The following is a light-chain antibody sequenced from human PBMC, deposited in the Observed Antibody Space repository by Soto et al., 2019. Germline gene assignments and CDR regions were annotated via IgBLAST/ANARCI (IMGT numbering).Light chain of an antibody. Sequence: QCVLTQPPSVSGAPGERVTISCTWSSYDIGAGYRVRWYQQVPGTAPKLLIYDNTNRPSGVSVRFSGSKSGTSASLAISGLQAEDEADYYCQSFDKYLSAVVFGGGTKLTVL. V-gene: IGLV1-40*01. CDR3: QSFDKYLSAVV. CDR1: SYDIGAGYR. J-gene: IGLJ2*01. CDR2: DNT.